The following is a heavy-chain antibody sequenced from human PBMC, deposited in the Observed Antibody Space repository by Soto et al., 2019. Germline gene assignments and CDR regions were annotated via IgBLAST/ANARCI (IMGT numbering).Heavy chain of an antibody. J-gene: IGHJ6*02. V-gene: IGHV3-13*05. D-gene: IGHD2-2*01. CDR1: GFTFSTYT. Sequence: GGSLRLSCAASGFTFSTYTMHWVRQAPGKGLEWVSAISAADDPSYSASVKGGPTISRENAKSSLTLQMNSLGVGDTAVYYCARAYSGQLPRRADYYYAMDVWGPGTTVTVSS. CDR3: ARAYSGQLPRRADYYYAMDV. CDR2: ISAADDP.